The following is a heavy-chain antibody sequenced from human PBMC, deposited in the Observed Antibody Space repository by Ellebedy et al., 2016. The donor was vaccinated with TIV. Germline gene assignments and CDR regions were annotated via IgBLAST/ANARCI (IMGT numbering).Heavy chain of an antibody. CDR1: GFTFSTYC. D-gene: IGHD2-21*02. CDR3: ATNCGGDCYSLWVY. CDR2: INQDGSEK. V-gene: IGHV3-7*01. J-gene: IGHJ4*02. Sequence: GGSLRLXCAASGFTFSTYCMIWVRQAPGKGLEWVANINQDGSEKNYVDSVKGRFTISRDNGKNSLYLQMSSLRAEDTAVYYCATNCGGDCYSLWVYWGQGTLVTVSS.